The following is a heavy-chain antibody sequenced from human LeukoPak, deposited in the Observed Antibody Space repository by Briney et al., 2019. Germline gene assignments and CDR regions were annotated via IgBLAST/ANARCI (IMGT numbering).Heavy chain of an antibody. J-gene: IGHJ4*02. Sequence: PGRSLRLSCAASGFTFSSYAMHWVRQAPGKGLEWVAVISYDGSNKYYADSVKGRFTISRDNSKNTLYLQMDSLRAEDTAVYYCARGLLWFGELLGGYCFDYWGQGTLVTVSS. CDR2: ISYDGSNK. CDR3: ARGLLWFGELLGGYCFDY. CDR1: GFTFSSYA. V-gene: IGHV3-30-3*01. D-gene: IGHD3-10*01.